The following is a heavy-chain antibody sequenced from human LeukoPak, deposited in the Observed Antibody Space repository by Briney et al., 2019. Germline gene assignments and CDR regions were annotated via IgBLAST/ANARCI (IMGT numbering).Heavy chain of an antibody. CDR3: ARGPQYYDFWSGYSP. Sequence: GGSLRLSCAASGFTFSDYYMSWLRQAPGKGLERVSYISSSGSTIYYADSVKGRFTISRDNAKNSLYLQMNSLRAEDTAVYYCARGPQYYDFWSGYSPWGQGTLVTVSS. J-gene: IGHJ5*02. D-gene: IGHD3-3*01. CDR1: GFTFSDYY. V-gene: IGHV3-11*01. CDR2: ISSSGSTI.